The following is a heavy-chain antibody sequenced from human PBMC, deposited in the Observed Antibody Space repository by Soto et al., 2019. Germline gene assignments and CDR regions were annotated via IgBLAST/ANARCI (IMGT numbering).Heavy chain of an antibody. CDR2: TYYRSNWRH. J-gene: IGHJ4*02. V-gene: IGHV6-1*01. CDR3: TRGVAGSGFDL. Sequence: SQTLSLTCAISGDSVSSNTAAWNWIRSSPSRGLEWLGRTYYRSNWRHDYAVSVKSRITVNPDTSKNHFSLQLNSVTPDDTAVYYCTRGVAGSGFDLWGQGTLVTISS. D-gene: IGHD6-19*01. CDR1: GDSVSSNTAA.